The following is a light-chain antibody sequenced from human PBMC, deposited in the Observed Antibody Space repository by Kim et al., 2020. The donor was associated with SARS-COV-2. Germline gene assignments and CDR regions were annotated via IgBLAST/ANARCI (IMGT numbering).Light chain of an antibody. CDR3: QQSYSTLWT. V-gene: IGKV1-39*01. CDR1: QSITTY. Sequence: DIQMTQSPSSLSASVGDRVTITCRASQSITTYLNWYQLRPGKAPKLLIYAASSLQSGVPSRFSGSGSGTDFTLTISSLQPEDFATYYCQQSYSTLWTFGQGTKVDIK. CDR2: AAS. J-gene: IGKJ1*01.